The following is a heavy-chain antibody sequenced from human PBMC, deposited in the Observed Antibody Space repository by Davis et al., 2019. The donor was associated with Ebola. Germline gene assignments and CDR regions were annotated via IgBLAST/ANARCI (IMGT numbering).Heavy chain of an antibody. J-gene: IGHJ6*02. CDR2: ISGYGDYT. D-gene: IGHD6-13*01. CDR1: GFTFDQFA. V-gene: IGHV3-43*02. CDR3: ARGPMPSWYADYYKYGMDV. Sequence: GESLKISCAASGFTFDQFAMYWVRQRPGKGLEWVSLISGYGDYTYYADSVKGRFTISRDNNKESRYLQINSLRSEDTALYFSARGPMPSWYADYYKYGMDVWGQGTTVTASS.